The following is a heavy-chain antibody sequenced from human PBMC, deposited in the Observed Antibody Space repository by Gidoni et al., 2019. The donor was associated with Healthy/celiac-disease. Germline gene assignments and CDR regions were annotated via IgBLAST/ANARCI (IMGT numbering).Heavy chain of an antibody. J-gene: IGHJ3*02. CDR3: ARPQPGSGSYLHVFAAFDI. CDR1: GYSFTSYW. V-gene: IGHV5-51*01. CDR2: IYPGDSDT. D-gene: IGHD3-10*01. Sequence: EVQLVQSGAEVKKPGASLKISCKGSGYSFTSYWIGWVRQMPGKGLEWMGIIYPGDSDTRYSPSFQGQVTISADKSISTAYLQWSSLKASDTAMYYCARPQPGSGSYLHVFAAFDIWGQGTMVTVSS.